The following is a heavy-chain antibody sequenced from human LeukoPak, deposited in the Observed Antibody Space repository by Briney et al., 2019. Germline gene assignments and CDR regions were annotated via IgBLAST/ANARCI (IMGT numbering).Heavy chain of an antibody. J-gene: IGHJ3*02. CDR1: GYTFTSYY. CDR3: ARGGSDYGDYVGAFDI. D-gene: IGHD4-17*01. Sequence: GASVKVSCKASGYTFTSYYMHWARQAPGQGLEWMGIINPSGGSTSYAQKFQGRVTMTRDTSTSTVYMELSSLRSEDTAVYYCARGGSDYGDYVGAFDIWGQGTMVTVSS. CDR2: INPSGGST. V-gene: IGHV1-46*01.